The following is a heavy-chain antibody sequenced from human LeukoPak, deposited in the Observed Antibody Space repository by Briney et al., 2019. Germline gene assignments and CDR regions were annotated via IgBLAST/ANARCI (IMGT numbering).Heavy chain of an antibody. D-gene: IGHD3-22*01. CDR1: GFTFSNYW. CDR3: ARDFDGYFLSRFDW. CDR2: INSDGSST. V-gene: IGHV3-74*01. Sequence: PGGSLRLSCAASGFTFSNYWMYWVRQAPGKGLVWVSRINSDGSSTDNADSVKGRFTISRDNAKNRLYLQMNSLGADDTAVYYCARDFDGYFLSRFDWWGQGTLVTVSS. J-gene: IGHJ4*02.